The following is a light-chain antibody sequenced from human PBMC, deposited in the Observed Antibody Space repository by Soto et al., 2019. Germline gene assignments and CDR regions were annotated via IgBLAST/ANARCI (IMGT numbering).Light chain of an antibody. CDR3: QQYNNWPLT. CDR2: GAS. CDR1: QSVNNN. Sequence: EIVMTQSPATLSVSPGERATLSCRASQSVNNNLAWYQQKPGQAPRLLIYGASARPTGSPARFSGSGSGTEFTLTISSLQSEDFAVYYCQQYNNWPLTFGGGTKVEIK. V-gene: IGKV3-15*01. J-gene: IGKJ4*01.